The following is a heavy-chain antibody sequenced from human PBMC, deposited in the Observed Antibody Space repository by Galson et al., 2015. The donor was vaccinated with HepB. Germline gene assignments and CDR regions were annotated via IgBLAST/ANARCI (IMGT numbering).Heavy chain of an antibody. D-gene: IGHD5-18*01. V-gene: IGHV4-34*01. CDR3: ARGGRMVSAMAYYYYGMDV. J-gene: IGHJ6*02. Sequence: SETLSLTCAVYGGSFSGYYWXXXRQPPXKGLEWIGEINHSGSTNDNPSLKSRVTISVDTSKNQFSLKLSSVTAADTAVYYCARGGRMVSAMAYYYYGMDVWGXGTTVXVSS. CDR1: GGSFSGYY. CDR2: INHSGST.